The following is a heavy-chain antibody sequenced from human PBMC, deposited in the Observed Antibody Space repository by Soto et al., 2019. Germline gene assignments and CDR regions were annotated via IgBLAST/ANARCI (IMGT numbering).Heavy chain of an antibody. D-gene: IGHD6-19*01. CDR3: TVGGQWLKQDY. J-gene: IGHJ4*02. CDR2: IRSKAYGGTT. CDR1: GFTFGDYA. Sequence: PVGSLRLSCTASGFTFGDYATSWVRQAPGKGLEWVGFIRSKAYGGTTEYAASVKGRFTISRDDSKSIAYLQMNSLKTEDTAVYYCTVGGQWLKQDYWGQGTLVTVSS. V-gene: IGHV3-49*04.